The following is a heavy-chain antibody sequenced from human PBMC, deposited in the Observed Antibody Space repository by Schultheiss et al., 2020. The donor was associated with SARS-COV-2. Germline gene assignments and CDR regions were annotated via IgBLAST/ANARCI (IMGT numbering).Heavy chain of an antibody. CDR3: AKSNPDSPYPFDY. CDR2: ISWDGGST. CDR1: GFTFSSYA. Sequence: GESLKISCAASGFTFSSYAMSWVRQAPGKGLEWVSLISWDGGSTYYADSVKGRFTISRDNAKNTLYLQMNSLRAEDTAVYYCAKSNPDSPYPFDYWGQGTLVTVSS. D-gene: IGHD2-21*01. J-gene: IGHJ4*02. V-gene: IGHV3-23*01.